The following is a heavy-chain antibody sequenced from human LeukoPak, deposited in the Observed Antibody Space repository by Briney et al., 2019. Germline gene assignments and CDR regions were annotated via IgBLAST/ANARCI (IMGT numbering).Heavy chain of an antibody. CDR2: INPNNGGT. V-gene: IGHV1-2*02. Sequence: ASVKVSCKASGYPFTGYYMHWVRQAPGQGLEWMGWINPNNGGTNYAQKFQGRVTMTRDTSISAAYMELSRLRSDDTAVYYCASMVRGVIIRDSSGYYDEYFQHWGQGTLVTVSS. D-gene: IGHD3-10*01. J-gene: IGHJ1*01. CDR1: GYPFTGYY. CDR3: ASMVRGVIIRDSSGYYDEYFQH.